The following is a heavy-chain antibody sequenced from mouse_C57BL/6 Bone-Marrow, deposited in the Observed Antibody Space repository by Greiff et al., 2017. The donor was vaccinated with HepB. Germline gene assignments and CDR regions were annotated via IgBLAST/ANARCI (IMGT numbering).Heavy chain of an antibody. D-gene: IGHD2-1*01. CDR1: GYSFTSYY. J-gene: IGHJ3*01. CDR2: IYPGSGNT. CDR3: ARSGNPAWFAY. V-gene: IGHV1-66*01. Sequence: QVQLQQSGPELVKPGASVKISCKASGYSFTSYYIHWVKQRPGQGLEWIGWIYPGSGNTKYNEKFKGKATLTADTSSSTAFMQLSSLTSEDSAVYYCARSGNPAWFAYWGQGTLVTVSA.